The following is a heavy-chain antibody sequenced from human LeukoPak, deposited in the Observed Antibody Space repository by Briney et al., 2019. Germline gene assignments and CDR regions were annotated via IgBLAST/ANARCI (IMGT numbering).Heavy chain of an antibody. J-gene: IGHJ4*02. Sequence: GGSLRLSCVASGFNFNTYAIHWVRQAPGKGLEWVALISYNGGRKDYADSVKGRFTIDRDNSKNTVYLQMNSLRAEDTAVYYCARGAQGGVRGVIMGGVDYWGQGTLVTVSS. CDR2: ISYNGGRK. CDR1: GFNFNTYA. V-gene: IGHV3-30*04. D-gene: IGHD3-10*01. CDR3: ARGAQGGVRGVIMGGVDY.